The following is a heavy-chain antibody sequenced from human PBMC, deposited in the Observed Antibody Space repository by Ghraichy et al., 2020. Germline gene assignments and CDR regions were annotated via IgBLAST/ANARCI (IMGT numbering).Heavy chain of an antibody. CDR3: ARGPYGSGSYGWFDP. D-gene: IGHD3-10*01. V-gene: IGHV1-69*13. J-gene: IGHJ5*02. Sequence: SVKVSCKASGGTFSSYAISWVRQAPGQGLEWMGGIIPIFGTTNYAQKFQGRVTITADESTSTAYMELSSLRSEDTAVYYCARGPYGSGSYGWFDPWGQGTLVTVSS. CDR1: GGTFSSYA. CDR2: IIPIFGTT.